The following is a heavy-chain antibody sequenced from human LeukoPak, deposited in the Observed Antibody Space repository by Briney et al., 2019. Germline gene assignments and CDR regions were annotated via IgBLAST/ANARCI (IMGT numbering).Heavy chain of an antibody. CDR3: ARASGYCSGGTCPLDY. D-gene: IGHD2-15*01. CDR2: INPNSGGT. J-gene: IGHJ4*02. Sequence: ASVKVSCKASGYTFTGYYLHWVRQAPGQGLEWMGWINPNSGGTNYAQKFQGRVTMTRDTSISTAYMELSRLRSNDTAVYYCARASGYCSGGTCPLDYWGQGTLVTVSS. CDR1: GYTFTGYY. V-gene: IGHV1-2*02.